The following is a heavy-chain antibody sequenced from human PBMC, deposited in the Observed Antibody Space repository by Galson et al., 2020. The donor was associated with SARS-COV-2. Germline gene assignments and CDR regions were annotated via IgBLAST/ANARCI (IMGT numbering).Heavy chain of an antibody. CDR2: ISSRSSAI. J-gene: IGHJ4*02. V-gene: IGHV3-48*04. CDR1: GFTFSSYS. CDR3: ASLKMDSTGWQDDY. Sequence: GESLKISCAASGFTFSSYSMNWVRQAPGKGLEWVSYISSRSSAIYYADPVKGRITISRDNAKNSLYLKMNSLRAEDTAVYYWASLKMDSTGWQDDYWGQGTLVTVSS. D-gene: IGHD6-19*01.